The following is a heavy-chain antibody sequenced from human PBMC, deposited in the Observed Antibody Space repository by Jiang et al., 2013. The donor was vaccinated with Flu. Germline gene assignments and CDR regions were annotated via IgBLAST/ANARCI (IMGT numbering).Heavy chain of an antibody. D-gene: IGHD2-21*01. V-gene: IGHV4-4*02. Sequence: GGSISSSNWWSWVRQPPGKGLEWIGEIYHSGSTNYNPSLKSRVTISVDKSKNQFSLKLSSVTAADTAVYYCAREGRGEEVWYFDLWGRGTLVTVSS. CDR3: AREGRGEEVWYFDL. J-gene: IGHJ2*01. CDR1: GGSISSSNW. CDR2: IYHSGST.